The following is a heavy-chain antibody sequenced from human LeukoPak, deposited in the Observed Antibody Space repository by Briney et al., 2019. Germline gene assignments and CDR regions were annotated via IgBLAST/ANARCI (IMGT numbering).Heavy chain of an antibody. D-gene: IGHD3-9*01. V-gene: IGHV3-48*04. J-gene: IGHJ4*02. CDR2: ISSRSSTI. CDR1: GFTFSSYS. CDR3: ARSTYYDILTGYYYFDY. Sequence: GGSLRLSCAASGFTFSSYSMNWVRQAPGKGLEWVSYISSRSSTIYYADSVKGRFTISRDNAKNSLYLQMNSLRAEDTAVYYCARSTYYDILTGYYYFDYWGQGTLVTVSS.